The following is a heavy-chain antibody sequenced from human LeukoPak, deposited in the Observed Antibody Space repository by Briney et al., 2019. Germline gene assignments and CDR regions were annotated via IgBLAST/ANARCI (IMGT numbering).Heavy chain of an antibody. CDR3: AKDKWELPLGPFDY. CDR1: GFTFDDYA. Sequence: PGGSLRLSCAASGFTFDDYAMHWVQQAPGKGLEWVSGISWNSGSIGYADSVKGRFTISRDSAKNSLYLQMNSLRAEDTALYYCAKDKWELPLGPFDYWGQGTLVTVSS. V-gene: IGHV3-9*01. J-gene: IGHJ4*02. D-gene: IGHD1-26*01. CDR2: ISWNSGSI.